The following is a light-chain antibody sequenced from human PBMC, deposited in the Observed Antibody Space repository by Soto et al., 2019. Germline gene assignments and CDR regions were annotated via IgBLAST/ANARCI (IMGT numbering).Light chain of an antibody. J-gene: IGLJ1*01. V-gene: IGLV2-8*01. CDR2: EVT. Sequence: QSALTQPPSASGSPGQSVTISCTGTSSDVGGYNFVSWYQQYPGKAPKLIIYEVTKRPSGVPDRFSGSKSGNTASLTISGLQAEDEADYYCCSFTSSNTHVFGTGTKLTVL. CDR1: SSDVGGYNF. CDR3: CSFTSSNTHV.